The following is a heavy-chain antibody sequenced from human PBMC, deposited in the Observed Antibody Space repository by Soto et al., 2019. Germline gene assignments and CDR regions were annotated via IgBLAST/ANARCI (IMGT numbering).Heavy chain of an antibody. V-gene: IGHV4-59*01. CDR1: GGSIRSYY. J-gene: IGHJ4*02. D-gene: IGHD5-18*01. Sequence: SETLSLTCTVSGGSIRSYYWSWIRQPPGKGLEWIGYIYYSGSTDYNPSLKSRVTISVDTSKNQFSLKLRSVTAADTAVYYCARDSYNFDDWGQGILVTSP. CDR2: IYYSGST. CDR3: ARDSYNFDD.